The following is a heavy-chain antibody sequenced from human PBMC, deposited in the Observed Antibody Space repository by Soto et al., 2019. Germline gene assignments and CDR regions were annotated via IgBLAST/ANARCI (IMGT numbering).Heavy chain of an antibody. D-gene: IGHD3-22*01. V-gene: IGHV5-10-1*01. Sequence: PGESLKISCQASGYKFTSNWLSWVRQVPGKGLEWVGRIDPSDSYTKYSPSFQGRVTISADKSISTAYLQWSSLKASDTAMYYCAIRSDSCYYDSSGCFDIWGQGTMVTVSS. CDR2: IDPSDSYT. CDR1: GYKFTSNW. CDR3: AIRSDSCYYDSSGCFDI. J-gene: IGHJ3*02.